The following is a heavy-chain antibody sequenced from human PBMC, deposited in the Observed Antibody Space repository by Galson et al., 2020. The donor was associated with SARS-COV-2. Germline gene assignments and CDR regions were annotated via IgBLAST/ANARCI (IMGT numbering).Heavy chain of an antibody. CDR3: ASSWAADWYFDL. CDR1: GGSISTTTYS. V-gene: IGHV4-39*07. D-gene: IGHD6-25*01. J-gene: IGHJ2*01. CDR2: IHYSGST. Sequence: SETLSLTCSVSGGSISTTTYSWGWIRQPPGKGLEWIGTIHYSGSTYYNPSLRSRVTISVDTSKNQFSLRLSSVTAADTAVYYCASSWAADWYFDLCGRGSLVTVSS.